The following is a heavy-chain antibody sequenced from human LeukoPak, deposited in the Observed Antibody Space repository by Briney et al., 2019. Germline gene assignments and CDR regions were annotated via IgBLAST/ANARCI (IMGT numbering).Heavy chain of an antibody. D-gene: IGHD6-19*01. Sequence: SETLSLTCTVSGGSISSSSYYWGWIRQPPGKGLEWIGSIYYSGSTNYNPSLKSRVTISVDTSKNQFSLKLSSVTAADTAVYYCARGRYSSGWYWPYYFDYWGQGTLVTVSS. J-gene: IGHJ4*02. V-gene: IGHV4-39*07. CDR1: GGSISSSSYY. CDR3: ARGRYSSGWYWPYYFDY. CDR2: IYYSGST.